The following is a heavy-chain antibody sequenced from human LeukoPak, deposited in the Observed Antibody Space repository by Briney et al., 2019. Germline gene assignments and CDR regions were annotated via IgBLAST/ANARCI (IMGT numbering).Heavy chain of an antibody. CDR1: GGTFSSYA. J-gene: IGHJ4*02. CDR3: ARVSSVTTSDY. Sequence: SVKVSCKASGGTFSSYAISWVRQAPGQGLEWMGRIIPILGIANYAQKFQGRVTITADKSTSTAYMELSSLRSEDTAVYYCARVSSVTTSDYWGQGTLVTVSS. CDR2: IIPILGIA. D-gene: IGHD4-17*01. V-gene: IGHV1-69*04.